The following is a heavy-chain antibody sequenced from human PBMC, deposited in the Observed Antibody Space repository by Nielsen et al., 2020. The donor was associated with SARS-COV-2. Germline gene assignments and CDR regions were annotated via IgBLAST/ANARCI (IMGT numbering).Heavy chain of an antibody. J-gene: IGHJ4*02. CDR2: IYYSGST. CDR1: GGSISSYY. V-gene: IGHV4-59*08. D-gene: IGHD5-12*01. Sequence: SETLSLTCTVSGGSISSYYWSWIRQPPGKGLEWIGYIYYSGSTNYNPSLKSRVTISVDTPKNQFSLKLSSVTAADTAVYYCARRRGYSGYDWEVYYFDYWGQGTLVTVSS. CDR3: ARRRGYSGYDWEVYYFDY.